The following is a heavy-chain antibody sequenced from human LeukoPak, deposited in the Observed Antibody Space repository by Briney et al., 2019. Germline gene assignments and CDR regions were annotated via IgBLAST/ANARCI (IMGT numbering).Heavy chain of an antibody. CDR2: IYYSGST. J-gene: IGHJ4*02. D-gene: IGHD3-3*01. CDR3: ARGRDFWSGYRPYFDY. V-gene: IGHV4-61*08. CDR1: GGSISSGGYS. Sequence: PSETLSLTCAVSGGSISSGGYSWSWIRQPPGKGLEWIGYIYYSGSTNYNPSLKSRVTISVDTSKNQFSLKLSSVTAADTAVYYCARGRDFWSGYRPYFDYWGQGILVTVSS.